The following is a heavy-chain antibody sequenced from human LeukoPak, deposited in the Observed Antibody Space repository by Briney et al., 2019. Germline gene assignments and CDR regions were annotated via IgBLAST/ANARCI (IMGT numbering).Heavy chain of an antibody. V-gene: IGHV3-23*01. J-gene: IGHJ6*03. Sequence: PGRSLRLSCTGSGFTFGHYALAWVRQAPGKGLEWVSAISGSGGSTYYADSVKGRFTISRDNSKNTLYLQMNSLRAEDTAVYYCAKGHQSSSGYSYYYMDVWGKGTTVTVSS. CDR2: ISGSGGST. CDR1: GFTFGHYA. D-gene: IGHD6-6*01. CDR3: AKGHQSSSGYSYYYMDV.